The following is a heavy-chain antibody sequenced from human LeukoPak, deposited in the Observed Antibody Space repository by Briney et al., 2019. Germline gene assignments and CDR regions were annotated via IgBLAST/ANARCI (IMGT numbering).Heavy chain of an antibody. CDR1: GGSISSYY. J-gene: IGHJ4*02. Sequence: PSETLSLTCTVSGGSISSYYWSWIRQPPGKGLEWIGYIYYSGSTNYNPSLKSRVTISVDTSKNQFSLKLSSVTAADTAVYYCATSDILTGYYTFDYWGQGTLVTASS. CDR3: ATSDILTGYYTFDY. D-gene: IGHD3-9*01. V-gene: IGHV4-59*08. CDR2: IYYSGST.